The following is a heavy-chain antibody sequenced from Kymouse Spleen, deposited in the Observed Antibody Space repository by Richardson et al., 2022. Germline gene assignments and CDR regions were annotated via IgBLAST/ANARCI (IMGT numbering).Heavy chain of an antibody. J-gene: IGHJ4*02. Sequence: QVQLVESGGGVVQPGRSLRLSCAASGFTFSSYGMHWVRQAPGKGLEWVAVIWYDGSNKYYADSVKGRFTISRDNSKNTLYLQMNSLRAEDTAVYYCARDPPPGIAVADPFDYWGQGTLVTVSS. D-gene: IGHD6-19*01. CDR3: ARDPPPGIAVADPFDY. V-gene: IGHV3-33*01. CDR2: IWYDGSNK. CDR1: GFTFSSYG.